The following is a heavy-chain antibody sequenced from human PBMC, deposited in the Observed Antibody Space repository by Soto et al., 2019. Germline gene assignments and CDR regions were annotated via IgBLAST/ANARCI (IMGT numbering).Heavy chain of an antibody. V-gene: IGHV4-34*01. CDR1: GGSFSGSY. CDR2: INHSGST. D-gene: IGHD2-15*01. CDR3: ARGRGGYYYYYYGMDV. Sequence: SEILSLTCAVYGGSFSGSYWSWIRQPPGKGLEWIGEINHSGSTNYNPSLKSRVTISVDTSKNQFSLKLSSVTAADTAVYYCARGRGGYYYYYYGMDVWGQGTTVTVSS. J-gene: IGHJ6*02.